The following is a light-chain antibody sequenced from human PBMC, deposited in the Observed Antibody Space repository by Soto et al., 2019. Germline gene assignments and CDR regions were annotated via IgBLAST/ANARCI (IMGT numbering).Light chain of an antibody. Sequence: ETVMAQSPATQSVSPGERATLSCRASQSVSNNLAWYQQKPGQAPRLLIQGASTRATGVPARFSGSGSGTEFTLTISSLQSEDFAVYYCQQYNNWYTFGQGTKLEIK. CDR3: QQYNNWYT. CDR1: QSVSNN. V-gene: IGKV3-15*01. J-gene: IGKJ2*01. CDR2: GAS.